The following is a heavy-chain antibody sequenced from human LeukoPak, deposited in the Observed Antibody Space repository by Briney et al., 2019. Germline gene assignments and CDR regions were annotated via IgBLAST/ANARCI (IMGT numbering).Heavy chain of an antibody. CDR2: IYYSGST. Sequence: SETLSLTCTVSGGSISSYYWSWIRQPPGKGLEWIGYIYYSGSTNYNPSLKSRVTISVDTSKNQFSLKLSSVTAADTAVYYCAGISIAAAHLDYWGQGTLVTVSS. J-gene: IGHJ4*02. CDR1: GGSISSYY. CDR3: AGISIAAAHLDY. D-gene: IGHD6-13*01. V-gene: IGHV4-59*01.